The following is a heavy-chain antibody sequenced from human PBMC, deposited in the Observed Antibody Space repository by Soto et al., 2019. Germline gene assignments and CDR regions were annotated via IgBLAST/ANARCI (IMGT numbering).Heavy chain of an antibody. J-gene: IGHJ4*02. V-gene: IGHV4-31*03. CDR3: ARIRDIVATISFDY. D-gene: IGHD5-12*01. CDR1: GGSISSGGYY. Sequence: SETLSLTCTVSGGSISSGGYYWSWIRQHPGKGLEWIGYIYYSGSTYYNPSLKSRVTISVDTSKNQFSLKLSSVTAADTAVYYCARIRDIVATISFDYWGQGTLVTVSS. CDR2: IYYSGST.